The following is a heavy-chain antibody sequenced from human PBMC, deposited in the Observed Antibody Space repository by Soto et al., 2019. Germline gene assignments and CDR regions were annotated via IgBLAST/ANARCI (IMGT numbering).Heavy chain of an antibody. CDR1: GGTFSSYA. CDR2: MIPIFGTA. J-gene: IGHJ6*02. D-gene: IGHD2-21*02. Sequence: QVQLVQSGAEVKKPGSSVKVSCKASGGTFSSYAISWVRQAPGQGLEWMGGMIPIFGTANYAQKFQGRVTITVDEYTSTAYMELSSLRSEDTAVYYCARGEVVTDMARSNYYYYGMDDWGQGTTVTVSS. CDR3: ARGEVVTDMARSNYYYYGMDD. V-gene: IGHV1-69*01.